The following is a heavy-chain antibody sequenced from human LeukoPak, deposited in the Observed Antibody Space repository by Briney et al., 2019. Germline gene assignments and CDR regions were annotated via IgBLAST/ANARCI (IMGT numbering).Heavy chain of an antibody. Sequence: TGGSLRLSCAASGFTFSSYTMNWVRQAPGKGLEWVSSISSSSSYIYYADSVKGRFTISRDNARNSLFLQMNSLRAEDTAVYYCARKGLTVTGTFDYWGQGTLVTVSS. CDR3: ARKGLTVTGTFDY. D-gene: IGHD6-19*01. J-gene: IGHJ4*02. CDR1: GFTFSSYT. CDR2: ISSSSSYI. V-gene: IGHV3-21*01.